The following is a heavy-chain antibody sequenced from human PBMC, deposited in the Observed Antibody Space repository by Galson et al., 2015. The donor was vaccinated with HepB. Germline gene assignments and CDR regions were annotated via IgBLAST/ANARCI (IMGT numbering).Heavy chain of an antibody. D-gene: IGHD2-8*01. CDR3: LIGHYFDN. V-gene: IGHV3-11*01. Sequence: SLRLSCAASGLSGLSFSDYYMSWIRQAPGKGLEWLSYISGSGDIKYYVDSVKGRFTISRDNAKNSLYLQMNNLRVEDTAVYYCLIGHYFDNWGQGTLVTVSS. CDR1: GLSGLSFSDYY. J-gene: IGHJ4*02. CDR2: ISGSGDIK.